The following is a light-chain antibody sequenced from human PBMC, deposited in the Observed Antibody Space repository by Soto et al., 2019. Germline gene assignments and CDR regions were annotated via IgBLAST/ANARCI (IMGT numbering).Light chain of an antibody. CDR3: SAYAGSRV. J-gene: IGLJ1*01. CDR1: SSDVGAYNY. V-gene: IGLV2-8*01. CDR2: EVS. Sequence: QSALTQPPSASGSPGPSVTLSCTGTSSDVGAYNYVSWYQQHPGKAPKLMIYEVSKRPSGVPDRFSGFKSGNTASLTVSGLQAEDEADYYCSAYAGSRVLGTGTKLTVL.